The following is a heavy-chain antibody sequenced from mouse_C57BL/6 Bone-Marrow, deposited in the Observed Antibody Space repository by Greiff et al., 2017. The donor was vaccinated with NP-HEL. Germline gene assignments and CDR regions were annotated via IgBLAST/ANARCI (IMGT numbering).Heavy chain of an antibody. J-gene: IGHJ1*03. Sequence: QVQLQQSGAELVRPGTSVKLSCKASGYTFTSYWMHWVRQRPGQGLEWIGVIDPSDSYTNYNQKFKGKATLTVDTSSSTAYMQLSSLTSEDSAVYYCANLLWLTHWYFDVWGTGTTVTVSS. CDR1: GYTFTSYW. CDR3: ANLLWLTHWYFDV. CDR2: IDPSDSYT. V-gene: IGHV1-59*01. D-gene: IGHD2-2*01.